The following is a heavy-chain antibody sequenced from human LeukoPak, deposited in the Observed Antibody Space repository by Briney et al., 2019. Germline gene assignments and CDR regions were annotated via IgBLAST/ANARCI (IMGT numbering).Heavy chain of an antibody. V-gene: IGHV4-34*01. CDR3: ARGRYYFDY. J-gene: IGHJ4*02. CDR1: GGSFSGYY. Sequence: PSETLSLTCAVYGGSFSGYYWSWIRQPPGKGLEWIGEINHSGSTYYNPSLKSRVTISVDTSKNQFSLKLSSVTAADTAVYYCARGRYYFDYWGQGTLVTVSS. CDR2: INHSGST.